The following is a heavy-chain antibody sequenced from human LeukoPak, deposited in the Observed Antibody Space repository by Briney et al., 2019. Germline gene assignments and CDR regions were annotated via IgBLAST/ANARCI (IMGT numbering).Heavy chain of an antibody. J-gene: IGHJ4*02. Sequence: SVKVSCKASGGTFSSYAISWVRQASGQGLEWMGGIIPIFGTANYAQKFQGRVTITTDESTSTAYMELSSLRSEDTAVYYCARGTGGMATIYYFDYWGQGTLVTVSS. CDR2: IIPIFGTA. CDR1: GGTFSSYA. V-gene: IGHV1-69*05. CDR3: ARGTGGMATIYYFDY. D-gene: IGHD5-24*01.